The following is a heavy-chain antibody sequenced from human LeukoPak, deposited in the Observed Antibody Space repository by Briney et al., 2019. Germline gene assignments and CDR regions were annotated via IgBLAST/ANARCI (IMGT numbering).Heavy chain of an antibody. Sequence: PSXTLSLTCTVSGGSISSSSYYWGWIRQPPGKGLEWIVSIYYSGSTYYNPSLKSRVTISVDTSKNQFSLKLSSVTAADTAVYYCALLGYCCSTSCFRPPFYFDYWGQGTLVTVSS. D-gene: IGHD2-2*01. CDR1: GGSISSSSYY. V-gene: IGHV4-39*01. CDR2: IYYSGST. CDR3: ALLGYCCSTSCFRPPFYFDY. J-gene: IGHJ4*02.